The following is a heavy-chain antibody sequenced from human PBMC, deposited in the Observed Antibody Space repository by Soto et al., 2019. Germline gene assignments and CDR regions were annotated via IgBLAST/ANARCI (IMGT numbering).Heavy chain of an antibody. CDR3: ASHTVTKDY. J-gene: IGHJ4*02. V-gene: IGHV4-4*02. CDR1: GGSLSSSNW. Sequence: NPSETLSLTCAVSGGSLSSSNWWIWVRQPPGKGLDWIGEIYHSGSTNYNPSLKSRVTISVDKSKNQFSLKLSSVTAADTAVYYCASHTVTKDYWGQGTLVNVSS. CDR2: IYHSGST. D-gene: IGHD4-17*01.